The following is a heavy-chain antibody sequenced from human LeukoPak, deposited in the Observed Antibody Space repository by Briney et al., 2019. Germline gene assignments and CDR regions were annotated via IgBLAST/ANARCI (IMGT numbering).Heavy chain of an antibody. CDR2: IYYSGST. D-gene: IGHD2-21*02. CDR1: GGSISSSSYY. Sequence: SETLSLTCTVSGGSISSSSYYWGWIRQPPGKGLEWIGYIYYSGSTNYNPSLKSRVTISVDTSKNQFSLKLSSVTAADTAVYYCASARNYGGDFAGGWFDPWGQGTLVTVSS. V-gene: IGHV4-61*05. J-gene: IGHJ5*02. CDR3: ASARNYGGDFAGGWFDP.